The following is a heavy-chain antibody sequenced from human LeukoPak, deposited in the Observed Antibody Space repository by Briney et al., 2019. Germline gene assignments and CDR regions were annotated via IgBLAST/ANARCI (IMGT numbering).Heavy chain of an antibody. V-gene: IGHV4-34*01. CDR3: ARGRPEGSGWYRPYYYVDV. Sequence: SEALSLTCAVYGVSFSGYYLSWIRQPPGKGLEWIGEINRSGSTNYNPSLKSRVTISVDTSKNQFSLKLSSVTAADTAVYYCARGRPEGSGWYRPYYYVDVWGKGTTVTVSS. CDR2: INRSGST. J-gene: IGHJ6*03. D-gene: IGHD6-19*01. CDR1: GVSFSGYY.